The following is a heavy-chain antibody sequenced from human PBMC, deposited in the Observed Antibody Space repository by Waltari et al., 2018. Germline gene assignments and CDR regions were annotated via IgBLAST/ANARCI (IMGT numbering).Heavy chain of an antibody. V-gene: IGHV1-69*01. Sequence: QVQLVQSGAEVKKPGSSVKVSCKASGGTFSSYAISWVRPAPGTGLEWMGGIIPIFGTANYAQKFQGRVTITADESTSTAYMELSSLRSEDTAVYYCARVRGIVVVTATPYYGMDVWGQGTTVTVSS. CDR2: IIPIFGTA. J-gene: IGHJ6*02. D-gene: IGHD2-21*02. CDR3: ARVRGIVVVTATPYYGMDV. CDR1: GGTFSSYA.